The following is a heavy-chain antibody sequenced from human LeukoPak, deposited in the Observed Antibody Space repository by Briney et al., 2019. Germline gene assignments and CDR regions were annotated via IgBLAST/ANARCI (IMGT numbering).Heavy chain of an antibody. D-gene: IGHD5-24*01. CDR3: ARRRDGYNPELDY. Sequence: PGGSLRLSCAASGFTFSRSAMHWVCQPPGKGLEWMAVISNDGMRKFHADSVKGRFTISRDNSKNTLYLQMDSLTTEDTALYYCARRRDGYNPELDYWGQGTLVTVSS. J-gene: IGHJ4*02. CDR1: GFTFSRSA. V-gene: IGHV3-30*04. CDR2: ISNDGMRK.